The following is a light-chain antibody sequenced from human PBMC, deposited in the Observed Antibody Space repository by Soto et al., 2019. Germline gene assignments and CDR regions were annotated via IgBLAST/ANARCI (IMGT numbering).Light chain of an antibody. CDR3: SSYPTSSTLYV. J-gene: IGLJ1*01. CDR1: SSDVGGYNY. Sequence: QSALTQPASVSGSPGQSITISCTGTSSDVGGYNYVSWYQQHPGKAPKLMIYDVSNRPSGVSNRFSGSKSGNTASLTISGFQAEDEADYYCSSYPTSSTLYVFGTGTKVTVL. CDR2: DVS. V-gene: IGLV2-14*01.